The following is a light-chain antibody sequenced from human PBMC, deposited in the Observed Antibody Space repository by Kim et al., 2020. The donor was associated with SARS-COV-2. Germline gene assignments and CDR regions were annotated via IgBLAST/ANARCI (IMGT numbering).Light chain of an antibody. J-gene: IGLJ2*01. Sequence: VSPGHPASITCSGDKLGDKYACWYQQKPGQSPVLVIYQDSKRPSGIPERFSGSNSGNTATLTISGTQAMDEADYYCQAWDSSTAVVFGGGTQLTVL. V-gene: IGLV3-1*01. CDR2: QDS. CDR1: KLGDKY. CDR3: QAWDSSTAVV.